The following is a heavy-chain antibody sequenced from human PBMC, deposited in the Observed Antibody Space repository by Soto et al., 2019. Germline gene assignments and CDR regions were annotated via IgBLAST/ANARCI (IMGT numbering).Heavy chain of an antibody. Sequence: GGSLRLSCAASGFTFSTYAMSWVRQAPGKGLQWVSVIRGGGDGTSYADSVKGRFTISRDNSRNTLYLQMSALRAEDTAVYYCAKQYRGNYWRPDGFDIWGQGTMVTVS. CDR3: AKQYRGNYWRPDGFDI. CDR1: GFTFSTYA. V-gene: IGHV3-23*01. J-gene: IGHJ3*02. CDR2: IRGGGDGT. D-gene: IGHD1-26*01.